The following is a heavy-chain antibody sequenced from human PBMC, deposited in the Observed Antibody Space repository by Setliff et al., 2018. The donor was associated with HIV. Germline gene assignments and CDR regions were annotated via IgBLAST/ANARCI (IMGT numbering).Heavy chain of an antibody. CDR1: GGSISSSGPGYY. D-gene: IGHD3-3*01. J-gene: IGHJ4*02. Sequence: SETLSLTCTVSGGSISSSGPGYYWGWVRQAPGGGLEWIGSVYYSGSTYYNPSRKSQVTISLDTSKNQLSLRLTSITAADTAVYYCARSQPDTIFGVVIFDYWGQGKMVTVSS. CDR2: VYYSGST. V-gene: IGHV4-39*01. CDR3: ARSQPDTIFGVVIFDY.